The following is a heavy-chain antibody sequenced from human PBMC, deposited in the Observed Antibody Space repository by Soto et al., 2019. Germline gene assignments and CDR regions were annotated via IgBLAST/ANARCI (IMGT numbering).Heavy chain of an antibody. V-gene: IGHV1-3*01. Sequence: QVQLVQSGAEVKKPGTSVKISCKTYGYSFTNYILHWVRQAPGQGPEWMGWIDVGNGDIKYSQHFQGRVTMTGATSASTAYMHRTSLRSEDTAVYYCASDVKGVLISLIFDYWGQGTLVTVSS. J-gene: IGHJ4*02. CDR1: GYSFTNYI. CDR3: ASDVKGVLISLIFDY. CDR2: IDVGNGDI. D-gene: IGHD3-10*01.